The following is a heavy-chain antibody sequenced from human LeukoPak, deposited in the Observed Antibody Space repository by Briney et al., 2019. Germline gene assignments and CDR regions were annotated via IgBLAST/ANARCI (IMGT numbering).Heavy chain of an antibody. Sequence: GGSLRLSCAASGFTFSSYGMHWVRQAPGKGLEWVAVIWYDGSNKYYADSVKGRFTISRDNSKNTLYLQMNSLRAEDTAVYYCARDHYSSSWYNPYYYYGMDVWGQGTTVTVSS. V-gene: IGHV3-33*01. CDR2: IWYDGSNK. CDR1: GFTFSSYG. D-gene: IGHD6-13*01. CDR3: ARDHYSSSWYNPYYYYGMDV. J-gene: IGHJ6*02.